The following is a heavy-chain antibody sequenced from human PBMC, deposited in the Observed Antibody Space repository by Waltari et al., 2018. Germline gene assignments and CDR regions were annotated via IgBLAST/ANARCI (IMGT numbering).Heavy chain of an antibody. CDR3: ARVQGWPTIPDY. D-gene: IGHD2-15*01. J-gene: IGHJ4*02. V-gene: IGHV3-53*01. CDR1: GFPVRSDY. CDR2: MHSGGTT. Sequence: EVQLVESGGGLIQPGGSMRLPCPATGFPVRSDYMSWVRQAPGTGLEWISVMHSGGTTYYSDSVKGRFTISRDNSKNTLYLQMNSLRAEDTAVYYCARVQGWPTIPDYWGQGTLVTVSS.